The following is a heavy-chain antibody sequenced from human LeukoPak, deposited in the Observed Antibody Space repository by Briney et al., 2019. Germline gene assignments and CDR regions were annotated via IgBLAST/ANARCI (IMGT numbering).Heavy chain of an antibody. CDR3: AKEGFVRYSYGLYYFDY. D-gene: IGHD5-18*01. Sequence: GGSLRLSCAASGFTFSSYGMHWVRQAPGKGLEWVAVIWYDGSNKYYADSVKGRFTISRDNSKNTLYLQMNSLRAEDTAVYYCAKEGFVRYSYGLYYFDYWGQGTLVTVSS. CDR1: GFTFSSYG. CDR2: IWYDGSNK. V-gene: IGHV3-33*06. J-gene: IGHJ4*02.